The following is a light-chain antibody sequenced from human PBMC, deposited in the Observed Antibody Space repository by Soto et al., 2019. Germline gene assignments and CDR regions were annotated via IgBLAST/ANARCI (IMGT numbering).Light chain of an antibody. J-gene: IGKJ1*01. V-gene: IGKV2-28*01. CDR3: MQALQSLRT. Sequence: EIVMTQSPLSLAVTPGEPASISRRSSQSLLHSDGYNHLDWYLQKPGQSPQLLIYLGSNRASGVPDRFSVSGSGTDFTLKISRVEAEDVGVYYCMQALQSLRTFGQGTKLEIK. CDR2: LGS. CDR1: QSLLHSDGYNH.